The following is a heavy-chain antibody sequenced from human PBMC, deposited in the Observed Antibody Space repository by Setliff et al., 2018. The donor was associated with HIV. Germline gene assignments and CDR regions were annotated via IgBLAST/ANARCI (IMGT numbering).Heavy chain of an antibody. Sequence: GESLKISCAASGFTFSRHEMIWVRQTPGKGLEWVSYIGISGDDVHYADSVKGRFYISRDNAKSSLSLQMNSLRVEDTAVYYCVRDGREVPGTFRQFDPWGQGTLVTVSS. V-gene: IGHV3-48*03. D-gene: IGHD6-19*01. CDR3: VRDGREVPGTFRQFDP. CDR1: GFTFSRHE. CDR2: IGISGDDV. J-gene: IGHJ5*02.